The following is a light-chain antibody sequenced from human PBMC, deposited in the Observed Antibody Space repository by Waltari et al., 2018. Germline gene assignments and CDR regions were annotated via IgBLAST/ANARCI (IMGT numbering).Light chain of an antibody. V-gene: IGKV3-20*01. CDR1: QSVSITY. CDR3: QQYDSSSYT. Sequence: DIVLTQSPDTLSLSPGERATLSCRASQSVSITYLAWYQQKPGQAPRLRIYGASSRATGIPDRFSGSGSGTDFILTISRLETEDFAVYYCQQYDSSSYTFGQGTRLEIK. CDR2: GAS. J-gene: IGKJ2*01.